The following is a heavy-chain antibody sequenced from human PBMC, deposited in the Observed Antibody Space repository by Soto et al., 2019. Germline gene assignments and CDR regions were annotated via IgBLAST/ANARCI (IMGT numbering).Heavy chain of an antibody. J-gene: IGHJ4*02. D-gene: IGHD5-12*01. Sequence: GASVKVSCKASGGTFSSYAISWVLQAPGQGLEWMGGIIPIFGTANYAQKFQGRVTITADESTSTAYMELSSLRSEDTAVYYCARDRPPIRGYSGYDYFDYWGQGTLVTVSS. CDR2: IIPIFGTA. CDR3: ARDRPPIRGYSGYDYFDY. V-gene: IGHV1-69*13. CDR1: GGTFSSYA.